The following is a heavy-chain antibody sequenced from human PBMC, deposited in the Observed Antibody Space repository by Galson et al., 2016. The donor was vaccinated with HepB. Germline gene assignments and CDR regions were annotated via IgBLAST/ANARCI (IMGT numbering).Heavy chain of an antibody. CDR1: GFTFTTSD. Sequence: SLRLSCAASGFTFTTSDMSWVRQAPGKGLEWVSAVSGSGDNTYYADAVTGRFTTTRDNAKNSLYLQMNSLRDEDTAVYYCARDGRRGYDRDVWGQGTTVTVSS. J-gene: IGHJ6*02. CDR2: VSGSGDNT. CDR3: ARDGRRGYDRDV. V-gene: IGHV3-23*01.